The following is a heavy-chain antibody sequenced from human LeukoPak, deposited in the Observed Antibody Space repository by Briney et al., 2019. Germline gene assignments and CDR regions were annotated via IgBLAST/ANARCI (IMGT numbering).Heavy chain of an antibody. V-gene: IGHV3-11*04. Sequence: GGSLRLSCAASGFTFSDYYMSWIRQAPGKGLEWVSYISGSGSTMYYADSVKGRFTISRDNAKNPLYLQMNSLRAEDTVVYYCARDGGPADYDIWSAYYDYWGQGALVTVSS. J-gene: IGHJ4*02. CDR2: ISGSGSTM. CDR1: GFTFSDYY. D-gene: IGHD3-3*01. CDR3: ARDGGPADYDIWSAYYDY.